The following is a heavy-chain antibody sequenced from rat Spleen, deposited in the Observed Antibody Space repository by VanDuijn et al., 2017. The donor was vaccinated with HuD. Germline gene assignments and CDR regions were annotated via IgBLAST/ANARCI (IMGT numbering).Heavy chain of an antibody. CDR3: TRDQHGGYSGD. V-gene: IGHV5-31*01. D-gene: IGHD1-11*01. Sequence: EVQLVESGGGLVQPGRSLKLSCVASGFTFNNYWMTWIRQAPGKVLEWVASITTTGGSTYYPDSVTRRFTISRDNAKSNLYLQMNSLRSEDTATYYCTRDQHGGYSGDWGQGVMVTVSS. J-gene: IGHJ2*01. CDR1: GFTFNNYW. CDR2: ITTTGGST.